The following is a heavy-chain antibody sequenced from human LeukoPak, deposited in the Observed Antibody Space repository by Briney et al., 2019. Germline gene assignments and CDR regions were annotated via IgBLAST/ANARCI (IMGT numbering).Heavy chain of an antibody. CDR1: GGSISSGDYY. CDR3: ARDAIDSNYFDF. J-gene: IGHJ4*02. CDR2: IHYSGST. V-gene: IGHV4-31*03. D-gene: IGHD4-11*01. Sequence: SETLSLTCTVSGGSISSGDYYWSWIRQHPGKGLEWIGYIHYSGSTYYNPSLNSRVTVSVDRSANRFSLKVSSVTAADTAVYYCARDAIDSNYFDFWGQGTLVTVSS.